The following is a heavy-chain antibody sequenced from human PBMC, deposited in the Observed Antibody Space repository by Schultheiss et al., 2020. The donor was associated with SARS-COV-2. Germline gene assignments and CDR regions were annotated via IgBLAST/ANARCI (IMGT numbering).Heavy chain of an antibody. CDR2: ISGSGGST. D-gene: IGHD5-12*01. V-gene: IGHV3-23*01. J-gene: IGHJ4*02. CDR3: AKGESNIVATTPFDY. CDR1: GFTFSSYA. Sequence: GESLKISCAASGFTFSSYAMSWVRQAPGKGLEWVSAISGSGGSTYYADSVKGRFTISRDNSKNTLYLQMNSLRAEDTAVYYCAKGESNIVATTPFDYWGQGTLVTVSS.